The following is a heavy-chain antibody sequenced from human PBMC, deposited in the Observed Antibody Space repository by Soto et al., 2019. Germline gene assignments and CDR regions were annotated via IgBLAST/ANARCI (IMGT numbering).Heavy chain of an antibody. V-gene: IGHV4-59*08. D-gene: IGHD6-19*01. CDR2: IYYSGTT. Sequence: SETLSLTCTVSGDSISGYYWGWIRQPPGKGLEWIGYIYYSGTTDYNPSLKSRVTISVDTSKNQFSLNLSSVTAAGTAVYYCARHLLDSSGWYVAYWGQGTLVTVSS. CDR3: ARHLLDSSGWYVAY. J-gene: IGHJ4*02. CDR1: GDSISGYY.